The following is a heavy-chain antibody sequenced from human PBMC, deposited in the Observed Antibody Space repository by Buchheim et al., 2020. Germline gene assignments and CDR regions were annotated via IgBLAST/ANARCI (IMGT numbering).Heavy chain of an antibody. CDR3: ARDKVPYTPGLCDY. J-gene: IGHJ4*02. Sequence: EVQLVESGGGLVQPGGSLRLSCAASGFTFSSYSMNWVRQAPGKGLEWVSYISSSSTIYYADSVKGRFTISRDNAKNSLYLQMNSLRDEDTAVYYCARDKVPYTPGLCDYWGQGTL. V-gene: IGHV3-48*02. CDR1: GFTFSSYS. CDR2: ISSSSTI. D-gene: IGHD1-1*01.